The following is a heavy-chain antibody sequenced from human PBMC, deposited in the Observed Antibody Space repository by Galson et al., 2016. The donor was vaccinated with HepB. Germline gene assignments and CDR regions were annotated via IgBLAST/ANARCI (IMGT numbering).Heavy chain of an antibody. J-gene: IGHJ3*02. CDR3: ARDWGYHYVSGASTGGFDI. CDR2: IESDGTEK. CDR1: GFTFSSYW. D-gene: IGHD3-10*01. Sequence: SLRLSCAASGFTFSSYWMTWVRQAPGKGLESVATIESDGTEKPYLDSMKGRFTISRDNAKNSLFLQMNSLRADDTAVYYCARDWGYHYVSGASTGGFDIWGQGTMVTGSS. V-gene: IGHV3-7*01.